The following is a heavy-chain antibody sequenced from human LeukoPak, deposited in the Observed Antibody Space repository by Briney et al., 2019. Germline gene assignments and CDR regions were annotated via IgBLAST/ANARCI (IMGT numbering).Heavy chain of an antibody. V-gene: IGHV3-74*01. J-gene: IGHJ5*02. CDR2: INTDGSSR. CDR3: ARGYSTTPNQNWFDH. CDR1: GFTFSSHW. Sequence: GGSLRLSCAASGFTFSSHWMHWVRQAPGKGLVWVSRINTDGSSRNYADPVKGRFTISRDNAKSTLYLQMDSLSAEDTAVYYCARGYSTTPNQNWFDHWGQGTLVTVSS. D-gene: IGHD2-8*01.